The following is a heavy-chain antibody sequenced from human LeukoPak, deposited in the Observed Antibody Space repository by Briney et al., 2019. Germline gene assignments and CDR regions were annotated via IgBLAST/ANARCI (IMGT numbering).Heavy chain of an antibody. CDR3: ARVLRWYDSSGYLNY. Sequence: ASVKVSCKASGYTFTSYGISWVRQAPGQGLEWMGRISAYNGNTNYAQTLQGRVTMTTDTSTSTAYMELRSLRSDDTAVYYCARVLRWYDSSGYLNYWGQGTLVTVSS. D-gene: IGHD3-22*01. CDR1: GYTFTSYG. CDR2: ISAYNGNT. V-gene: IGHV1-18*01. J-gene: IGHJ4*02.